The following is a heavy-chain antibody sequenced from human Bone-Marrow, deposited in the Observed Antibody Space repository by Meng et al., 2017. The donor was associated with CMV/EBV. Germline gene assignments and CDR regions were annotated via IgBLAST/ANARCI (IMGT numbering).Heavy chain of an antibody. CDR3: ARGRRSGSYFFYYGMDV. CDR2: INHSGST. D-gene: IGHD1-26*01. Sequence: SETLSLTCAVHGGSFSGYYWSWIRQPPGKGLEWIGEINHSGSTNYNPSLKSRVTISVDTSKNQFSLKLSSVTAADTAVYYCARGRRSGSYFFYYGMDVWGQGNTVNVAS. J-gene: IGHJ6*02. V-gene: IGHV4-34*01. CDR1: GGSFSGYY.